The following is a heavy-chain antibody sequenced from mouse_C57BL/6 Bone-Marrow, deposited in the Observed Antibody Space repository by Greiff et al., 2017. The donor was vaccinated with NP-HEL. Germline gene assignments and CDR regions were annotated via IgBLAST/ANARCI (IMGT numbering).Heavy chain of an antibody. J-gene: IGHJ3*01. V-gene: IGHV1-19*01. CDR3: ARELYYGNYGFAY. Sequence: VQLQQSGPVLVKPGASVKMSCKASGYTFTDYYMNWVKQSHGKSLEWIGVINPYNGGTSYNQKFKGKATLTVDKSSSTAYMELNSLPSEDSAVYNCARELYYGNYGFAYWGQGTLVTVSA. CDR2: INPYNGGT. CDR1: GYTFTDYY. D-gene: IGHD2-1*01.